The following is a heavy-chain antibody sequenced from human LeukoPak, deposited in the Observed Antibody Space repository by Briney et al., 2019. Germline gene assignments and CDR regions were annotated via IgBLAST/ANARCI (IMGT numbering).Heavy chain of an antibody. V-gene: IGHV1-2*06. Sequence: GASVKVSCKASGYTFTGYYTHWVRQAPGQGLEWMGRINPNSGGTNYAQKFQGRVTMTRDTSISTAYMELSRLTSDDTAVYYCARGARGTWAWGDWGQGTLVTVSS. CDR2: INPNSGGT. D-gene: IGHD3-10*01. CDR1: GYTFTGYY. J-gene: IGHJ4*02. CDR3: ARGARGTWAWGD.